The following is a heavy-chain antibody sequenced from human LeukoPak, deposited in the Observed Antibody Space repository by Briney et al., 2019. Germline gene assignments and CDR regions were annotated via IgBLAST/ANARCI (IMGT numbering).Heavy chain of an antibody. J-gene: IGHJ5*02. CDR1: GGSISSSSYY. Sequence: SETLSLTCTVSGGSISSSSYYWGWLRQPPGKGLDWIGSTYYSESTYYNPSLKSRVTISVATSQPTFSLTLSSVTAADTAVYYGARVVYYYDSSGYYYVPKYNWFDPWGQGTLVTVSS. CDR2: TYYSEST. CDR3: ARVVYYYDSSGYYYVPKYNWFDP. D-gene: IGHD3-22*01. V-gene: IGHV4-39*07.